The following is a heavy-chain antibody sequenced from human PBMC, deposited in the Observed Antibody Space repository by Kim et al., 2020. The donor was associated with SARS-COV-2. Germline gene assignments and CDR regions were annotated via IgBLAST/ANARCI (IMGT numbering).Heavy chain of an antibody. Sequence: SETLSLTCAVYGGSFSGYYWSWIRQPPGKGLEWIGEINHSGSTNYNPPLKSRVTISVDTSKNQFSLKLSSVTAADTAVYYCASAGRQWLVRPILYYFDYWGQGTLVTVSS. CDR1: GGSFSGYY. CDR2: INHSGST. V-gene: IGHV4-34*01. CDR3: ASAGRQWLVRPILYYFDY. J-gene: IGHJ4*02. D-gene: IGHD6-19*01.